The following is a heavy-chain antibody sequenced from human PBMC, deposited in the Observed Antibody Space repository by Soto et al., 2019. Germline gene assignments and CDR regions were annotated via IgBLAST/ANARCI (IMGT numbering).Heavy chain of an antibody. CDR3: ARGYIVATTSTGFFDY. Sequence: SETLCLTCAVYGGSFSGYYCNWIRQTPGKGLEWIGEINHSGSTNYNPSLKSRVTISVDTSKNQFSLKLSSVTAADTAVYYCARGYIVATTSTGFFDYWGQGTLVTVPQ. CDR2: INHSGST. J-gene: IGHJ4*02. V-gene: IGHV4-34*01. D-gene: IGHD5-12*01. CDR1: GGSFSGYY.